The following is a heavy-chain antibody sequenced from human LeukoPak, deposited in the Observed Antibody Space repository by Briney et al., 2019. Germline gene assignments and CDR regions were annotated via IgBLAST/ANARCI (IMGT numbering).Heavy chain of an antibody. CDR2: FDPEDGET. CDR3: ARDLRGLYSSGCLGY. Sequence: ASVKVSCKVSGYTLTELSMHWVRQAPGKGLEWMGGFDPEDGETIYAQKFQGRVTMTEDTSTDTAYMELSSLRSEDTAVYYCARDLRGLYSSGCLGYWGQGTLVTVSS. D-gene: IGHD6-19*01. J-gene: IGHJ4*02. CDR1: GYTLTELS. V-gene: IGHV1-24*01.